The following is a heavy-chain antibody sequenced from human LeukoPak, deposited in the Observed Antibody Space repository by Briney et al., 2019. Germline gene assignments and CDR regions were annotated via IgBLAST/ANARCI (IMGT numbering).Heavy chain of an antibody. V-gene: IGHV3-48*03. D-gene: IGHD3-22*01. CDR1: GFGFGQYE. J-gene: IGHJ6*02. CDR2: ISFRAGTI. CDR3: AKDFPHYYEVPHGMDV. Sequence: PGGSLRLSCAASGFGFGQYEMNWVRQAPGKGLDGIHFISFRAGTIYYGDSAEGRFTISRDDAKNSLYLQMNGLRVEDTAIYYCAKDFPHYYEVPHGMDVWGQGTTVTV.